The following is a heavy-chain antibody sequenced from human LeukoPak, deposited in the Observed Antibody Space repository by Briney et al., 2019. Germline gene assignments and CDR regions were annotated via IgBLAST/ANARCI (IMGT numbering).Heavy chain of an antibody. CDR3: AREGDGYNPGFDY. V-gene: IGHV4-39*07. Sequence: PSETLSLTCTVSGGSISNSSYYWGWIRQPPGKGLEWIASISYSGGTYYYPSLKSRVTISVDTSKNQFSLKVNSVTAADTAVYYCAREGDGYNPGFDYWGQGTLVTVSP. CDR1: GGSISNSSYY. D-gene: IGHD5-24*01. CDR2: ISYSGGT. J-gene: IGHJ4*02.